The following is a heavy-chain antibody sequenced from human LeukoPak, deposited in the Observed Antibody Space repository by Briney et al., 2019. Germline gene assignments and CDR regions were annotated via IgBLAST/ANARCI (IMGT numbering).Heavy chain of an antibody. CDR3: ARGRGSWFGWFDP. Sequence: SETLSLTCAVYGGSFSGYYWSWIRQPPGKGLEWIGEINHSGSTNYNPSLKSRVTISVDTSKNQFSLKLSSVTAADTAVYYCARGRGSWFGWFDPWGQGTLVTVSS. J-gene: IGHJ5*02. D-gene: IGHD3-10*01. CDR1: GGSFSGYY. V-gene: IGHV4-34*01. CDR2: INHSGST.